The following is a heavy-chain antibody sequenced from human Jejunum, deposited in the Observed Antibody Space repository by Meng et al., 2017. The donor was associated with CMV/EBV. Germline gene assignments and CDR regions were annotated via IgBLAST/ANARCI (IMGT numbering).Heavy chain of an antibody. CDR3: ARAPYNYFDSSGDPPDY. Sequence: SSSSYCWGWIRQPPGKGLEYIGSICYSGSTYYKPSLKSRVVISVDTSRNQFSLKLSSVTAADTAVYYCARAPYNYFDSSGDPPDYWGQGTLVTVSS. J-gene: IGHJ4*02. D-gene: IGHD3-22*01. V-gene: IGHV4-39*07. CDR1: SSSSYC. CDR2: ICYSGST.